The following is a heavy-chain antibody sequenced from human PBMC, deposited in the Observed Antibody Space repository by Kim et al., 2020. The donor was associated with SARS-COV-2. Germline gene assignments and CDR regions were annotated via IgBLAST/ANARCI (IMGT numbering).Heavy chain of an antibody. CDR3: ARDLKYYDILTGDWGSPRHYYYYGMDV. D-gene: IGHD3-9*01. Sequence: GGSLRLSCAASGFTFSSYGMHWVRQSPGKGLEWVAVISYDGSNKYYADSGKGRFTISRDNSKNTLYLQMTSLRAEDTAVYYCARDLKYYDILTGDWGSPRHYYYYGMDVWGQGTTVTVSS. J-gene: IGHJ6*02. CDR1: GFTFSSYG. CDR2: ISYDGSNK. V-gene: IGHV3-33*05.